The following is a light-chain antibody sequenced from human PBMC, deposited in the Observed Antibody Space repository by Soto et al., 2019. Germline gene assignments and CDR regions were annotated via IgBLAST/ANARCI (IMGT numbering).Light chain of an antibody. CDR3: QEYKNWHPIT. Sequence: EIVMTQSPATLSVSPGERATLSCRASQSISSKLSWYQQKPGQAPMLLIYGASTRATGIPVRFSGSGSGTEFTLTITSLQSEDFAVYCCQEYKNWHPITFGGGTKVEIK. CDR2: GAS. J-gene: IGKJ4*01. CDR1: QSISSK. V-gene: IGKV3-15*01.